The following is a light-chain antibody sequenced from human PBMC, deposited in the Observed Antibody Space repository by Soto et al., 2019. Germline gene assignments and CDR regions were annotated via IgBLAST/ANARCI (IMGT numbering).Light chain of an antibody. Sequence: QSVLTQPPSVSEAPRQRVTISCSGSSSNIGNNDVNWYQQLPGKAPKLLIYYDDLLPSGVSDRCSGSKSGTSAALAISWRQSEEEADYYCAAWDDSLNGPVFGGGTKLTVL. V-gene: IGLV1-36*01. CDR1: SSNIGNND. CDR2: YDD. J-gene: IGLJ3*02. CDR3: AAWDDSLNGPV.